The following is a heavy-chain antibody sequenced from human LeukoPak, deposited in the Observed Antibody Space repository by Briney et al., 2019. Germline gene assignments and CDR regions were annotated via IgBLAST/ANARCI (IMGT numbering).Heavy chain of an antibody. CDR2: INPNSGGT. Sequence: ASVKVSCKASGYTFTGYYMHWVRQAPGQGLEWMGWINPNSGGTNYAQKFLGRVTMTRDTSISTAYMELSRLRSDDTAVYYCARVYYDFWSGYYPFDYWGQGTLVTVSS. J-gene: IGHJ4*02. D-gene: IGHD3-3*01. CDR1: GYTFTGYY. CDR3: ARVYYDFWSGYYPFDY. V-gene: IGHV1-2*02.